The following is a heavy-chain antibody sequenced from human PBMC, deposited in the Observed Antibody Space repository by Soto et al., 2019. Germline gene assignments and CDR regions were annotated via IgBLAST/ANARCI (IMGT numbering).Heavy chain of an antibody. D-gene: IGHD4-17*01. CDR1: GFTFGRFG. J-gene: IGHJ5*02. V-gene: IGHV3-30*18. CDR3: AKEIRANLDDYGDYDWFDP. CDR2: ISYDGGNT. Sequence: QVQLVESGGGVVQPGRSLRLSCAASGFTFGRFGMHWVRQAPGEGLEWVTFISYDGGNTEYAASVKGRFTVSRDNSTNTLYLQMNSLRAEDTAFYFCAKEIRANLDDYGDYDWFDPWGQGTLVIVSS.